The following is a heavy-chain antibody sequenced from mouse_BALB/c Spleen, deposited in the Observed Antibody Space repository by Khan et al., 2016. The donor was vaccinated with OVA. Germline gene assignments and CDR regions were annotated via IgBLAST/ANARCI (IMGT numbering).Heavy chain of an antibody. J-gene: IGHJ3*01. Sequence: VMLVESGAELVRPGVSVKISCKGSGYKFTDFTMHWVKQSHAMSLEWIGVISTYYGDVNYNQKFKDKATMTVDKSSNTAYMDLARLTSEDSAIYYCARGGGGDRFLYWGQGTLVTVSA. CDR3: ARGGGGDRFLY. CDR1: GYKFTDFT. V-gene: IGHV1S137*01. CDR2: ISTYYGDV.